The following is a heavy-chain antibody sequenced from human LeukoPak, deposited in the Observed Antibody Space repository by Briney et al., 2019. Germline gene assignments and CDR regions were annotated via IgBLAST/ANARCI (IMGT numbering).Heavy chain of an antibody. CDR2: INQDGSEK. CDR3: ARGKTTSGMSAGY. D-gene: IGHD1-1*01. CDR1: GFTFSSYW. J-gene: IGHJ4*02. Sequence: SGGSLRLSCAASGFTFSSYWMSWVRQAPGKGLEWVVNINQDGSEKYYVDSVKGRFTISRDNAKNSLSLQMNSLRAEDTAVYYYARGKTTSGMSAGYWGQGTLVTVSP. V-gene: IGHV3-7*01.